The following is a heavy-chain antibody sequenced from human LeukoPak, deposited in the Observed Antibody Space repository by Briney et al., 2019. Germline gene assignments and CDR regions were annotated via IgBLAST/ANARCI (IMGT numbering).Heavy chain of an antibody. D-gene: IGHD3-22*01. J-gene: IGHJ4*02. Sequence: SETLSLTCTVSGGSISSGGYYWSWIRQHPGKGLEWIGYIYYSGSTYYNPSLKSRVTISVDTSKNQFSLKLSSVTAADTAVYYCARASGGYYDSSGTPVFDYWGQGTLVTVSS. V-gene: IGHV4-31*03. CDR3: ARASGGYYDSSGTPVFDY. CDR1: GGSISSGGYY. CDR2: IYYSGST.